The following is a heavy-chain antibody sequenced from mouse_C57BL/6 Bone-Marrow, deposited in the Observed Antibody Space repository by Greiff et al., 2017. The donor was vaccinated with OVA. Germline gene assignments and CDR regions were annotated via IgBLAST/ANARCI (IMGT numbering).Heavy chain of an antibody. CDR3: ARRRVDYAMDY. V-gene: IGHV5-15*01. Sequence: EVLLVESGGGLVQPGGSLKLSCAASGFTFSDYGMAWVRQAPRQGPEWVAFISNLAYSIYYADTVTGRFTISRENAKNTLYLEMSILRSEDTAMYYCARRRVDYAMDYWGQGTSVTVSS. CDR1: GFTFSDYG. CDR2: ISNLAYSI. J-gene: IGHJ4*01.